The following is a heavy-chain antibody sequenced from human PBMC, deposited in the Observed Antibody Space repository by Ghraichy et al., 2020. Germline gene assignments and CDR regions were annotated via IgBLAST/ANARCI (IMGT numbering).Heavy chain of an antibody. CDR3: ARTIFWSGYYNYYYYYMDV. J-gene: IGHJ6*03. D-gene: IGHD3-3*01. Sequence: SGPTLVKPTETLTLTCTVSGFSLSNARMGVSWIRQPPGKALEWLAHIFSNDEKSYSTSLKSRLTISKDTSKSQVVLTMTNMDPVDTATYYCARTIFWSGYYNYYYYYMDVWGKGTTVTVSS. V-gene: IGHV2-26*01. CDR2: IFSNDEK. CDR1: GFSLSNARMG.